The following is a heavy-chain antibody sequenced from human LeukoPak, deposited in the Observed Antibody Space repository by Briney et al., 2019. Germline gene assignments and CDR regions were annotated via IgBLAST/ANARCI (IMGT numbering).Heavy chain of an antibody. Sequence: SETLSLTCTVSGGSIRSYYWSWIRQPPGKGREWIGYIYYSGSTNYNPSLKSRVTISVDTSKNQFSLKLSSVTAADTAVYYCARPIITNDLWFDPWGQGNLVTVSS. CDR1: GGSIRSYY. D-gene: IGHD3-22*01. V-gene: IGHV4-59*01. CDR2: IYYSGST. CDR3: ARPIITNDLWFDP. J-gene: IGHJ5*02.